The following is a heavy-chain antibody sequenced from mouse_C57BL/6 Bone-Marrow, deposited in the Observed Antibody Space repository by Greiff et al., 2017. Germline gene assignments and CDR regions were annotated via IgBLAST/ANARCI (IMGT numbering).Heavy chain of an antibody. J-gene: IGHJ2*01. Sequence: QVQLQQPGAELVMPGASVKLSCKASGYTFTSYWMHWVKQRPGQGLEWIGELDPSDSYTNYNQKFKGKSTLTVDKSSSTAYMQLSSLTSEDSAVYYCAREKDYYGYYFDYWGQGTTLTVSS. CDR1: GYTFTSYW. V-gene: IGHV1-69*01. CDR2: LDPSDSYT. CDR3: AREKDYYGYYFDY. D-gene: IGHD1-1*01.